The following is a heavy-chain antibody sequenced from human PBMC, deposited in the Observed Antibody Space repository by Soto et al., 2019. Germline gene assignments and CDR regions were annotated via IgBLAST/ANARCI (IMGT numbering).Heavy chain of an antibody. D-gene: IGHD5-18*01. CDR1: GYTFTSYY. CDR2: INPSGGST. Sequence: ASVNVSCTSSGYTFTSYYMHWVRQSPGQGLEWMGIINPSGGSTSYAQKFQGRVTMTRDTSTSTVYMELSSLRSEDTAVYYCARDGGSWIQYYYYGMDVWGQGTTVTVSS. V-gene: IGHV1-46*01. J-gene: IGHJ6*02. CDR3: ARDGGSWIQYYYYGMDV.